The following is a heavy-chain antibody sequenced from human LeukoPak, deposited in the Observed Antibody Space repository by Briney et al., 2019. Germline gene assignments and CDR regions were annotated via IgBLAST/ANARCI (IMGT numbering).Heavy chain of an antibody. Sequence: GGSLRLPCVASGFTFSSTTMGWVRQAPGRGREWVSSITAIDGRTYYADSVRGRFTISRDNSKNTVYLQLNSLRAGDTAIYYCTKDRRGPAAGTWYFDSWGQGTLVTVSS. CDR3: TKDRRGPAAGTWYFDS. CDR1: GFTFSSTT. V-gene: IGHV3-23*01. D-gene: IGHD6-13*01. J-gene: IGHJ4*02. CDR2: ITAIDGRT.